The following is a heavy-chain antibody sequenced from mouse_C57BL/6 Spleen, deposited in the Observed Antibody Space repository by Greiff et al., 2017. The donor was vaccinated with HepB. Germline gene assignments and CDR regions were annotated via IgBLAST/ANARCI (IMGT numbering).Heavy chain of an antibody. CDR3: ARSLGPYYFDY. V-gene: IGHV7-3*01. CDR2: IRNKANGYTT. J-gene: IGHJ2*01. CDR1: GFTFTDYY. D-gene: IGHD4-1*01. Sequence: EVQGVESGGGLVQPGGSLSLSCAASGFTFTDYYMSWVRQPPGKALEWLGFIRNKANGYTTEYSASVKGRFTISRDNSQSILYLQMNALRAEDSATYYCARSLGPYYFDYWGQGTTLTVSS.